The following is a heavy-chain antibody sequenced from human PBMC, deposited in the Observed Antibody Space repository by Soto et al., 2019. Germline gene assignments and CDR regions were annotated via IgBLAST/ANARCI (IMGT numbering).Heavy chain of an antibody. CDR3: ATSPNPRSATPSYYGMDV. V-gene: IGHV1-69*02. CDR1: GGSFTSFI. Sequence: QVQLVQSGAEVKKPGSSVKVSCKASGGSFTSFIVTWVRQAPGQGLEWMGRIIPVLDVEYYAQKFQGRLTLTADKATNTADMELCRLRSEDTAVYYCATSPNPRSATPSYYGMDVWGLGTTVTVSS. CDR2: IIPVLDVE. D-gene: IGHD2-15*01. J-gene: IGHJ6*02.